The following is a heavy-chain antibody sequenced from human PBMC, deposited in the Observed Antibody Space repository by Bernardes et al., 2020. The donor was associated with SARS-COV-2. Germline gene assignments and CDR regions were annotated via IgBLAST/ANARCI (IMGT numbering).Heavy chain of an antibody. D-gene: IGHD5-12*01. J-gene: IGHJ4*02. Sequence: SLRLSCAASGFTVSNKYMNWVRQAPGKGLEWVSIIYSGGSTFYADSVKGRFTISRDNSKNTVYLQMNSLRAEDTAVYFCARERGGYDYAIDYWGQGTLVTVSS. CDR1: GFTVSNKY. CDR3: ARERGGYDYAIDY. CDR2: IYSGGST. V-gene: IGHV3-66*01.